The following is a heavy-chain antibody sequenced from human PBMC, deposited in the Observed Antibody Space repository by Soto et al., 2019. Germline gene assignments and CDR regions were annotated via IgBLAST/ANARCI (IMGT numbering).Heavy chain of an antibody. CDR3: TKDIATIESRSGMGV. CDR2: ISGSGGST. Sequence: PGGSLRRSCAASGFIFSSYAMNWVRQAPGEGLEWVSVISGSGGSTYYADSVKGRFTISRDNSKNTLSLQMNSLRAEDTAVYYCTKDIATIESRSGMGVWGQGTTVTVSS. J-gene: IGHJ6*02. V-gene: IGHV3-23*01. D-gene: IGHD6-13*01. CDR1: GFIFSSYA.